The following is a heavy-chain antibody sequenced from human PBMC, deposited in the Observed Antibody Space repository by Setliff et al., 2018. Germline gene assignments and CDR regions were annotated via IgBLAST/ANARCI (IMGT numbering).Heavy chain of an antibody. D-gene: IGHD3-22*01. CDR1: GGTFSSYA. Sequence: GASVKVSCKASGGTFSSYAISWVRQATGQGLEWMGWVNPNSGNTGYAQKFQGRVTMTRNTSISTAYMELNSLRAEDTAVYYCANGWGYYYDSSGYYSDAFDIWGQGTMVTVS. CDR2: VNPNSGNT. CDR3: ANGWGYYYDSSGYYSDAFDI. J-gene: IGHJ3*02. V-gene: IGHV1-8*02.